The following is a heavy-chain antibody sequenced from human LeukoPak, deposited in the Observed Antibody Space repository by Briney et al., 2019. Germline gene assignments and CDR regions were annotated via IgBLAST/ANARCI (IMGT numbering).Heavy chain of an antibody. J-gene: IGHJ3*02. CDR2: ISAYNGKT. CDR3: ARCPNPVDTAMVFGFKLYAFDI. Sequence: ASVKVSCKASGYTFTSYGISWVRQAPGQGLEWMGWISAYNGKTNYAQKLQGRVTMTTDTSTSTAYMELRSLRSDDTAVYYCARCPNPVDTAMVFGFKLYAFDIWGQGTMVTVSS. CDR1: GYTFTSYG. V-gene: IGHV1-18*01. D-gene: IGHD5-18*01.